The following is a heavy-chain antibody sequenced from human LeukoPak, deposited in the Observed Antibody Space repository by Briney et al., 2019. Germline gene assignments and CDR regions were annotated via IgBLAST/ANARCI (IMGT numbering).Heavy chain of an antibody. CDR1: GYTFTSYY. CDR3: ARGHVDTAMVDY. J-gene: IGHJ4*02. D-gene: IGHD5-18*01. V-gene: IGHV1-46*01. CDR2: INPSGGST. Sequence: ASVKVSCKASGYTFTSYYMHWVRQAPGQGLEWMGIINPSGGSTSYAQKFQGRVTITTDESTSTAYMELSSLRSEDTAVYYCARGHVDTAMVDYWGQGTLVTVSS.